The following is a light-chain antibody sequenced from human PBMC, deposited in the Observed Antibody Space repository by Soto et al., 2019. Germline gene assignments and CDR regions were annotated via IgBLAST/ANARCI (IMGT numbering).Light chain of an antibody. Sequence: QSVLTQPASVSGSPGQAITISCTGTSSDVGGYNYVSWYQQHPGKAPKLMIYEVSQRPSGVSDRFSGSKSGNTASLTISGLQAEDEADYYCSSYTTSSILVVFGGGTKLTVL. CDR1: SSDVGGYNY. CDR2: EVS. J-gene: IGLJ2*01. V-gene: IGLV2-14*01. CDR3: SSYTTSSILVV.